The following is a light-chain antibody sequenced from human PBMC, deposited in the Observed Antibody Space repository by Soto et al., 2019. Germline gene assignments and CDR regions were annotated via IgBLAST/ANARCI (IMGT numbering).Light chain of an antibody. CDR3: QQSNNYPWT. Sequence: DIQMTQSPSTLSASVGDRVTITCRASQYIHNYLAWYQQKPGEAPKLLIYEAANLESGVPSRFSGSGTGTEFTLIISSLQPDDFATYCFQQSNNYPWTFGQGTRVEI. J-gene: IGKJ1*01. V-gene: IGKV1-5*03. CDR2: EAA. CDR1: QYIHNY.